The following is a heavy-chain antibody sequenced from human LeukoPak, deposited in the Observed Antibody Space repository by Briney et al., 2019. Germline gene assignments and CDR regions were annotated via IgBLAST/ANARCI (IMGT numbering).Heavy chain of an antibody. CDR3: ARMDTVMITGYFDY. J-gene: IGHJ4*02. CDR2: ISGSGGST. Sequence: GGSLRLSCAASGVTFSSYAMSWVRQAPGKGLEWVSGISGSGGSTYYAGSVRGRFTISRDNSKNRLYLQLNSLRAEDTALFYCARMDTVMITGYFDYWGQGTLVTVSS. D-gene: IGHD5-18*01. CDR1: GVTFSSYA. V-gene: IGHV3-23*01.